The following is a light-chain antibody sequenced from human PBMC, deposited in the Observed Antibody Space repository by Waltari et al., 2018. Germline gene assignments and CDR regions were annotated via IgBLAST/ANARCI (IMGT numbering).Light chain of an antibody. CDR2: GAS. J-gene: IGKJ4*01. CDR3: QQRSNWLT. V-gene: IGKV3-11*01. Sequence: EIVLTQSPATLSLSPGERATLSCRASQSLRRPLSWYQQKPGQTPRLLIYGASNRATDTPARFSGSGSGTDFTLTISSLEPDDFAVYYCQQRSNWLTFGGGTKVEIK. CDR1: QSLRRP.